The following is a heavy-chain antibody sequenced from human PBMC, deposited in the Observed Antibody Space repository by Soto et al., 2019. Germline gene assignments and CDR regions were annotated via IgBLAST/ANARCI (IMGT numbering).Heavy chain of an antibody. V-gene: IGHV3-23*01. CDR2: ISGSGGST. J-gene: IGHJ4*02. D-gene: IGHD5-18*01. Sequence: GGSLRLSCAASGFTFSSYAMSWVRQAPGKGLEWVSAISGSGGSTYYADSVKGRFTISRDNSKNTLYLQMNSLRAEDTVVYYCAKDPDTAMVKGGYYFDYWGQGTLVTVSS. CDR1: GFTFSSYA. CDR3: AKDPDTAMVKGGYYFDY.